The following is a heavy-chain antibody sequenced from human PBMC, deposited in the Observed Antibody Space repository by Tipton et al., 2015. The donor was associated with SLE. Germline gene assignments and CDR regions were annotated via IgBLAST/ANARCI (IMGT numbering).Heavy chain of an antibody. CDR3: ARDPGDWGYDY. Sequence: SLRLSCAASGFTFSSYRMNWVRQAPGKGLEWVSSISSSGSYIYYADSVKGRFTISRDNAKNSLYRQLNSLRAEDTAVYYCARDPGDWGYDYWGQGTLVTVSS. J-gene: IGHJ4*02. CDR1: GFTFSSYR. D-gene: IGHD7-27*01. CDR2: ISSSGSYI. V-gene: IGHV3-21*01.